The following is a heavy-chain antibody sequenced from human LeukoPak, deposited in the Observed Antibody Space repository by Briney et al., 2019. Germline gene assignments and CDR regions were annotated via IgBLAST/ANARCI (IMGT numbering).Heavy chain of an antibody. J-gene: IGHJ3*02. V-gene: IGHV3-21*04. CDR3: ARGRDSYGKTAFDM. CDR2: ISSSSTYI. Sequence: GGSLRLSCEASGFTFSSFSMNWVRQAPGKGLEWVSSISSSSTYIYYADSLKGRFTSSRDNAKNSLYLQMNSLRAEDTALYYCARGRDSYGKTAFDMWGQGTMVTVSS. D-gene: IGHD5-18*01. CDR1: GFTFSSFS.